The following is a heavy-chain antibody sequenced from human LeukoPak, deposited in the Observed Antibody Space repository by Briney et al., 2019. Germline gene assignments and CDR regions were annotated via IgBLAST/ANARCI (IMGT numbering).Heavy chain of an antibody. CDR2: IRYDGSNK. D-gene: IGHD6-19*01. Sequence: PGGSLRLSCAASGFTFSSYGMHWVRQAPGKGLEWVAFIRYDGSNKYYADSVKGRFTISRDNAKNSLYLQMNSLRAEDTAVYYCAKDPYSSGWAKYFDYWGQGTLVTVSS. CDR3: AKDPYSSGWAKYFDY. V-gene: IGHV3-30*02. CDR1: GFTFSSYG. J-gene: IGHJ4*02.